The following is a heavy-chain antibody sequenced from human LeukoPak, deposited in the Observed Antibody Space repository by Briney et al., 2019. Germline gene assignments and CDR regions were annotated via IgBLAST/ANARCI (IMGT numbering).Heavy chain of an antibody. CDR2: INHSGST. J-gene: IGHJ2*01. D-gene: IGHD3-22*01. CDR1: GGSFSGYY. V-gene: IGHV4-34*01. Sequence: SETLSLTCAVYGGSFSGYYWSWIRQPPGKGLEWIGEINHSGSTNYNPSLKSRVTISVDTSKNQFSLKLSSVTAADTAVYYCARGKSSGYYYGPYWDFDLWGRGTLVTVSS. CDR3: ARGKSSGYYYGPYWDFDL.